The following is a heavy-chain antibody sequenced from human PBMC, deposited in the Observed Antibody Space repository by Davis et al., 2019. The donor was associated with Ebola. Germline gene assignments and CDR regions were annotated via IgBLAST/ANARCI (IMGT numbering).Heavy chain of an antibody. J-gene: IGHJ4*02. CDR2: ISSSSSTT. CDR1: GFIFSSYS. V-gene: IGHV3-48*02. CDR3: ALLTGTTVDDIDY. Sequence: GESLKISCAASGFIFSSYSMNWVRQAPGKGLEWVSYISSSSSTTNYADSVKGRFTISRDNAKNSLYLQMNSLRDEDTAVYYCALLTGTTVDDIDYWGQGTLVTVSS. D-gene: IGHD1-14*01.